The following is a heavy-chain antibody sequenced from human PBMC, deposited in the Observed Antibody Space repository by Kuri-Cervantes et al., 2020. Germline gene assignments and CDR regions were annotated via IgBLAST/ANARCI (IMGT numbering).Heavy chain of an antibody. CDR3: ARFGYSGYDLDY. CDR1: GFTFSSYG. CDR2: ISSSSSYI. Sequence: GESLKISCAASGFTFSSYGMHWVRQAPGKGLEWVSSISSSSSYIYYADSVKGRFTISRDNAKNSLYLQMNSLRAEDTAVYYCARFGYSGYDLDYWGQGTLVTVSS. J-gene: IGHJ4*02. D-gene: IGHD5-12*01. V-gene: IGHV3-21*01.